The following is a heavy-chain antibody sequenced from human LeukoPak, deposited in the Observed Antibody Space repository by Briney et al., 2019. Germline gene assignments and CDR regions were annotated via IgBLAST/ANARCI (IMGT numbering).Heavy chain of an antibody. CDR3: ARDTAYGSGKYWFDP. J-gene: IGHJ5*02. V-gene: IGHV4-59*01. CDR2: IDNSGST. Sequence: SETLSLTCTVSGGSISSYYWTWIRQPPGKGLEWIGYIDNSGSTNYNPSLKSRVTISIDTSKNQFSLTLNSVTAADMAVYYCARDTAYGSGKYWFDPWGQGTLVTVSS. D-gene: IGHD3-10*01. CDR1: GGSISSYY.